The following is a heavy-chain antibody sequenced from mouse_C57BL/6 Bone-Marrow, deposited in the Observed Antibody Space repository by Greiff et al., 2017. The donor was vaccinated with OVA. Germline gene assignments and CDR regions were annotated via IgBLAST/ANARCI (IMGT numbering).Heavy chain of an antibody. CDR2: ILPGSGST. V-gene: IGHV1-9*01. Sequence: VKLQQSGAKLMKPGASVKLSCKATGYTFTGYWIEWVKQRPGHGLEWIGEILPGSGSTNYNEKFKGKATFTADTSSNTAYTQLSSLTTEDSAIYYCASPFYYYGSSSPWFAYWGQGTLVTVSA. J-gene: IGHJ3*01. CDR3: ASPFYYYGSSSPWFAY. D-gene: IGHD1-1*01. CDR1: GYTFTGYW.